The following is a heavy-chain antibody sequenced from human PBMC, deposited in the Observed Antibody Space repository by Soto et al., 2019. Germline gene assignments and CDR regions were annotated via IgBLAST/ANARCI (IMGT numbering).Heavy chain of an antibody. CDR3: AKTTDGWFSAFEI. Sequence: GGSLRLSCAASGFTFSSYSMNWVRQAPGKALEWVSAISGSGTTAYYADSVKGRFIFSRDNPKNTMYLQMNSLRAEDTAVYFCAKTTDGWFSAFEIWGQWTVVTVSS. J-gene: IGHJ3*02. D-gene: IGHD6-19*01. V-gene: IGHV3-23*01. CDR2: ISGSGTTA. CDR1: GFTFSSYS.